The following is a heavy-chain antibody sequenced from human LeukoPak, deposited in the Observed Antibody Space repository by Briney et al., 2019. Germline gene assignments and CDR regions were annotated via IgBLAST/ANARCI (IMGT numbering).Heavy chain of an antibody. J-gene: IGHJ4*02. CDR3: ANEGDLWLYDY. V-gene: IGHV3-30*18. D-gene: IGHD3-16*01. CDR2: ISYDGSNK. CDR1: GFTFNTYG. Sequence: GGSLRLSCAASGFTFNTYGMHRVRQAPGKGLEWVAVISYDGSNKYYADSVKGRFTISRDNSKNTLYLQMNSLRAEDTAVYYCANEGDLWLYDYWGQGTLVTVSS.